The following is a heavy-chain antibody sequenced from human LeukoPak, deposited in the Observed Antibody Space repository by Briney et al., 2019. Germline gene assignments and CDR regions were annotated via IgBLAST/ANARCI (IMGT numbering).Heavy chain of an antibody. CDR1: GGSISSYY. CDR3: ARVQLRYFDWSPHYYMDV. D-gene: IGHD3-9*01. V-gene: IGHV4-59*01. Sequence: SETLSLTCTVSGGSISSYYWSWIRQPPGKGLEWIGYIYYSGSTNYNPSLKSRVTISVDTSKNQFSLKLSSVTAADTAVYYCARVQLRYFDWSPHYYMDVWGKGTTVTISS. J-gene: IGHJ6*03. CDR2: IYYSGST.